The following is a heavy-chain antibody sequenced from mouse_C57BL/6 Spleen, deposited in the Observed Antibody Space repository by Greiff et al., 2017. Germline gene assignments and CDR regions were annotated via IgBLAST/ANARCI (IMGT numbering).Heavy chain of an antibody. CDR3: ARHDEEDYAMDY. CDR2: IWSDGST. V-gene: IGHV2-6-1*01. CDR1: GFSLTSYG. J-gene: IGHJ4*01. Sequence: VKLMESGPGLVAPSQSLSITCTVSGFSLTSYGVHWVRQPPGKGLEWLVVIWSDGSTTYNSALKSRLSISKDNSKSQVFLKMNSLQTDDTAMYDCARHDEEDYAMDYWGQGTSVTVSS.